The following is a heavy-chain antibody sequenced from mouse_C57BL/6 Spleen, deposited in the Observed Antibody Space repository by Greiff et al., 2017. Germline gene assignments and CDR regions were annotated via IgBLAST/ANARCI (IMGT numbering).Heavy chain of an antibody. J-gene: IGHJ4*01. CDR1: GYTFTDYY. CDR3: ARAAPMDY. V-gene: IGHV1-26*01. CDR2: INPNNGGT. Sequence: VQLQQSGPELVKPGASVKISCTASGYTFTDYYMNWVKQSHVKSLEWIGDINPNNGGTSYNQKFKGKATLTVDKSSSTAYMELRSLTSEDSAVYYCARAAPMDYWGQGTSVTVSS.